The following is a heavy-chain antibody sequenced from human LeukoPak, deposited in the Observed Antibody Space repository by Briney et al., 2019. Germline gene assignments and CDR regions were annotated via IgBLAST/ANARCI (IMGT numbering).Heavy chain of an antibody. D-gene: IGHD5-12*01. V-gene: IGHV3-30*02. CDR2: IRYDGSNK. Sequence: GGSLRLSCAASGFTFSSYGMHWVRQAPGKGLEWVAFIRYDGSNKYCADSVKGRFTISRDNSKNTLYLQMNSLRAEDTAVYYCAKDRGYSGYVHYFDYWGQGTLVTVSS. J-gene: IGHJ4*02. CDR3: AKDRGYSGYVHYFDY. CDR1: GFTFSSYG.